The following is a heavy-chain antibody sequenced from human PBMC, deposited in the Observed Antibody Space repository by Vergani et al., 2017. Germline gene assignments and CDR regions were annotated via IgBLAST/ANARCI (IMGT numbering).Heavy chain of an antibody. CDR3: ARELYSSSRSVAATRGDYYYGMDV. V-gene: IGHV3-48*01. J-gene: IGHJ6*02. D-gene: IGHD6-13*01. CDR2: ISSSSSTI. Sequence: EVQLVESGGGLVQPGGSLRLSCAASGFTFSSYSMNWVRQAPGKGLEWVSYISSSSSTIYYADSVKGRFTISRDNAKNSLYLQMNSLRAEDTAVYYCARELYSSSRSVAATRGDYYYGMDVWGQXP. CDR1: GFTFSSYS.